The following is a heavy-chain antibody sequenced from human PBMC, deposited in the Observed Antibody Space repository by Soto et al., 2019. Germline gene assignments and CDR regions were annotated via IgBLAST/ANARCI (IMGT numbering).Heavy chain of an antibody. Sequence: HPGVSRRLSCAPSGFTFSGSAMHWVRQASGKGRGWVGSIRSKANSYATAYAASLKGKCIMSRDDSKNTAYLKMNSLKTEDTAAYYCTPYYDFWSAYFYRYGMDVWGQGTTVTVSS. CDR2: IRSKANSYAT. CDR1: GFTFSGSA. J-gene: IGHJ6*02. CDR3: TPYYDFWSAYFYRYGMDV. V-gene: IGHV3-73*01. D-gene: IGHD3-3*01.